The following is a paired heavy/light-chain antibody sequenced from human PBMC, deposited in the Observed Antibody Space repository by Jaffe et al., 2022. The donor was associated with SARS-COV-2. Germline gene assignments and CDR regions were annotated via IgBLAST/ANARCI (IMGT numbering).Light chain of an antibody. CDR2: GAS. V-gene: IGKV3-20*01. CDR3: QQYGSSPYT. Sequence: EIVLTQSPGTLSLSPGERATLSCRASQSVTARYLAWYQQKPGQAPKLLIYGASSRASDIPDRFSGSGSGTDFTLSISRLETEDFAVYYCQQYGSSPYTFGQGTRVDIK. J-gene: IGKJ2*01. CDR1: QSVTARY.
Heavy chain of an antibody. D-gene: IGHD6-19*01. CDR2: ISSGDST. V-gene: IGHV3-53*01. Sequence: VQLLESGGGLIRPGGSLRLSCALSGLSVRTNYMSWVRQAPGKGLEFVSFISSGDSTDYADSVKGRFTISRDNSKSTLFLQMNNLRAEDTAMYYCASSRYTSGWDLSGLDFWGQGTLVTVSS. CDR1: GLSVRTNY. J-gene: IGHJ4*02. CDR3: ASSRYTSGWDLSGLDF.